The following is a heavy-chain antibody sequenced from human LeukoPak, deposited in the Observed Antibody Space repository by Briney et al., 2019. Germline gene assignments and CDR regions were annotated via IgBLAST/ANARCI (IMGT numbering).Heavy chain of an antibody. V-gene: IGHV4-59*01. CDR3: ARVLTGGSSWYHYYYGMDV. D-gene: IGHD6-13*01. J-gene: IGHJ6*02. CDR1: GGSISSYY. CDR2: IYYSGST. Sequence: PSETLSLTCTVSGGSISSYYWSWIPQPPGKGLEWTGYIYYSGSTNYNTSLKSRVTISVDTSKNQFSLKLSSVTAADTAVYYCARVLTGGSSWYHYYYGMDVWGQGTTVTVSS.